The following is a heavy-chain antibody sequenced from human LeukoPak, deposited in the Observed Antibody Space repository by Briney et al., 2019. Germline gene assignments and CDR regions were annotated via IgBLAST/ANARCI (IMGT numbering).Heavy chain of an antibody. V-gene: IGHV4-4*07. J-gene: IGHJ6*03. CDR2: IYTSGST. D-gene: IGHD1-1*01. Sequence: SETLSLTCTVSGGSISSYYWSWIRQPAGKGLEWIGRIYTSGSTNYNPSLKSRVTMSVDTSKNQFSLKLSSVTAADTAVYYCAREPPSSTTGTPRYYYYYYMDVWGKGTTVTVSS. CDR3: AREPPSSTTGTPRYYYYYYMDV. CDR1: GGSISSYY.